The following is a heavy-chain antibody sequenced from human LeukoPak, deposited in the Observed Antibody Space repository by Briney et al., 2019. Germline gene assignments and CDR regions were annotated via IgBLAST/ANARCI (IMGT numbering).Heavy chain of an antibody. CDR1: GFTFSSYS. Sequence: GGSLRLSCAASGFTFSSYSMNWVRQAPGKGLEWVSSISSSSSYICYADSVKGRFTISRDNAKNSLYLQMNSLRAEDTAVYYCARDLKTGYCSGGSCYRPYYFDYWGQGTLVTVSS. CDR2: ISSSSSYI. D-gene: IGHD2-15*01. V-gene: IGHV3-21*01. CDR3: ARDLKTGYCSGGSCYRPYYFDY. J-gene: IGHJ4*02.